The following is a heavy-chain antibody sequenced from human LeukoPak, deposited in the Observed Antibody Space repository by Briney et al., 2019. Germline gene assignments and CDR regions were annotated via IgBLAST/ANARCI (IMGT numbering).Heavy chain of an antibody. V-gene: IGHV4-34*01. CDR3: ARGGSTSYSRGVWFDP. D-gene: IGHD2-2*01. J-gene: IGHJ5*02. Sequence: SETLSLTCAVYGGSFIGYYWSWIRQPPGKGLEWIGEINHSGSNNYNPSLKSRVTISIDTSKNQFSLKLSSVTAADTAVYYCARGGSTSYSRGVWFDPWGQGTLVTVSS. CDR2: INHSGSN. CDR1: GGSFIGYY.